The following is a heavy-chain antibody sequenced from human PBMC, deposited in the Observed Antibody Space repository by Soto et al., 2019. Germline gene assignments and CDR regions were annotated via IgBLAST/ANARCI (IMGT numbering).Heavy chain of an antibody. J-gene: IGHJ6*02. CDR2: MFYSGLT. Sequence: ETLSLTCSVSGYSVTSSDYYWAWIRQPPGKGLEWIGSMFYSGLTYYNPSLKSRVTPSVDTSKNQFSVRLNSVTAADTAVYYCAPLSVSLSGPYGIHVWGQGTTVTVSS. CDR1: GYSVTSSDYY. D-gene: IGHD2-15*01. V-gene: IGHV4-39*01. CDR3: APLSVSLSGPYGIHV.